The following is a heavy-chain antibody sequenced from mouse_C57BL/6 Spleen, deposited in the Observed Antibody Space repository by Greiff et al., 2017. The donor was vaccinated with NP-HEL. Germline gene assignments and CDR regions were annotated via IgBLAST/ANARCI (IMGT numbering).Heavy chain of an antibody. CDR2: INPSNGGT. V-gene: IGHV1-53*01. CDR1: GYTFTSYW. CDR3: ARVRGIYWYFDV. J-gene: IGHJ1*03. Sequence: QVHVKQPGTELVKPGASVKLSCKASGYTFTSYWMHWVKQRPGQGLEWIGNINPSNGGTTYNEKFKSKATLTVDKSSSTAYMQLSSLTSEDSAVYYCARVRGIYWYFDVWGTGTTVTVSS.